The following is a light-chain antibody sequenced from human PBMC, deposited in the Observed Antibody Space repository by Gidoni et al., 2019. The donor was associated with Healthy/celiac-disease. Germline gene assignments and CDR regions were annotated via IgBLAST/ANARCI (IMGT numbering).Light chain of an antibody. Sequence: IVMTQSPLPLPVTPGEPASISCRSSQSLLHSNGYNYLDWYLQKPRQSPQLLIYLGSNRASGVPDRFSGSGSGKDFTLKISRVEDEDVGVYYCRQALQTPYTFGQGTKLEI. CDR2: LGS. CDR3: RQALQTPYT. V-gene: IGKV2-28*01. CDR1: QSLLHSNGYNY. J-gene: IGKJ2*01.